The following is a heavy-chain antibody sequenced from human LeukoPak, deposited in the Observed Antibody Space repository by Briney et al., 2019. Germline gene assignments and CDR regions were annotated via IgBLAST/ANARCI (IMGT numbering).Heavy chain of an antibody. CDR2: IYHSGST. CDR3: AIDRGYYDSSGYVNWLDP. CDR1: GYSISTGYY. V-gene: IGHV4-38-2*02. Sequence: SETLSLTCTVSGYSISTGYYWGWIRQPPGKGLEWIGSIYHSGSTYYNPSLKSRVTISVDTSKNQFSLKLSSVIAADTAVYYCAIDRGYYDSSGYVNWLDPWGQGTLVTVSS. J-gene: IGHJ5*02. D-gene: IGHD3-22*01.